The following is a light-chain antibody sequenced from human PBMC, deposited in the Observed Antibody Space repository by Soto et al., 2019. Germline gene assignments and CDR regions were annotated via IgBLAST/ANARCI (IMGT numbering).Light chain of an antibody. Sequence: QSALTQPASVSGSPGQSITISCTGTSSDIGGYNYVSWYQQEPGKPPKLLIYEVSKRPSGVSNRFSVSKSGNTASLTISALPAEDEADYYCSSYTSSSIWVFGTGTKLTVL. CDR1: SSDIGGYNY. J-gene: IGLJ1*01. V-gene: IGLV2-14*01. CDR2: EVS. CDR3: SSYTSSSIWV.